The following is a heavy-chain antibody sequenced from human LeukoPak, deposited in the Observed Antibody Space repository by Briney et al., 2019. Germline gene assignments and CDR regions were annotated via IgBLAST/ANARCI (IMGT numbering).Heavy chain of an antibody. J-gene: IGHJ4*02. CDR2: INTDGGAT. V-gene: IGHV3-74*01. CDR3: AKSAMVNWGAFDY. Sequence: GGSLRLSCAVSEFTFNVYWMHWVRQAPGQGLVWVSRINTDGGATTYADSVRGRFTISRDNAKNTLYLQMSSLRADDTAVYYCAKSAMVNWGAFDYWGQGTLVTVSS. D-gene: IGHD5-18*01. CDR1: EFTFNVYW.